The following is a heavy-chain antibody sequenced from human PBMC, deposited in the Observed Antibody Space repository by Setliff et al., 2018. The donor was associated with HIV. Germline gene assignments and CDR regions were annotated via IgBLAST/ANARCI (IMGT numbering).Heavy chain of an antibody. CDR3: VRDTPGSDNAFDI. D-gene: IGHD2-21*01. Sequence: GGSLRLSCAASGFSFSDYGMHWVRQAPGKGLEWVAFIWYDGNNIKYADSVKGRFTISRDNSKNTLYLQMNSLRIEDSGAYYCVRDTPGSDNAFDIWGQGTMVTVSS. V-gene: IGHV3-30*02. J-gene: IGHJ3*02. CDR2: IWYDGNNI. CDR1: GFSFSDYG.